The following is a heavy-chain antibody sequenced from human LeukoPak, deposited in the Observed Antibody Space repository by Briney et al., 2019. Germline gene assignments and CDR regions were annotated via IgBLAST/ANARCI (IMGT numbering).Heavy chain of an antibody. CDR1: GSSFTSYW. V-gene: IGHV5-51*01. D-gene: IGHD5-18*01. Sequence: GGSLQISCKGSGSSFTSYWIGWVRQVPGKGLEWMGIIYPGDSDTRYSPSFQGQVTISADKSISTAYLQWSSLKASDTAMYYCARGRSGYSYGFDYWGQGTLVTVSS. J-gene: IGHJ4*02. CDR2: IYPGDSDT. CDR3: ARGRSGYSYGFDY.